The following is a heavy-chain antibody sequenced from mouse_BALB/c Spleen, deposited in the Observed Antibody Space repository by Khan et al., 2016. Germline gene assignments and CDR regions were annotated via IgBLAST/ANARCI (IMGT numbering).Heavy chain of an antibody. Sequence: EVQLQESGPGLVKPSQSLSLTCSVTGYSITSGYYWNWIRQFPGNKLEWMGYISYDGSNNYNPSLKNRISITRDTSKNQFFLKLNPVTTEDTATYDCARAWYFDYWGQGTTLTVSS. CDR3: ARAWYFDY. V-gene: IGHV3-6*02. CDR2: ISYDGSN. J-gene: IGHJ2*01. CDR1: GYSITSGYY.